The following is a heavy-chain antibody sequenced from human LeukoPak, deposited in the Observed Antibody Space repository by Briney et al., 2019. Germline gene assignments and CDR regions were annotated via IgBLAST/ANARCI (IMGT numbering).Heavy chain of an antibody. CDR2: IFTRFDIT. CDR3: ANFVGPMDV. V-gene: IGHV1-69*02. Sequence: ASGKVSCKASGVIFSINWVGKARVQGLEWMGRIFTRFDITNSAQKLHGRVTITADKSTDSVYMESRRLRSEATAVYYSANFVGPMDVWGQGTTVSVSS. J-gene: IGHJ6*02. D-gene: IGHD1-26*01. CDR1: GVIFS.